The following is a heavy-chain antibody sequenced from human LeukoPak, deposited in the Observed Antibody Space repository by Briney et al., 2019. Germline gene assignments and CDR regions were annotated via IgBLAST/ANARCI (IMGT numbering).Heavy chain of an antibody. CDR3: AKHVSGSLFYFDY. CDR2: ISGTGYNT. CDR1: GFTLRSCA. D-gene: IGHD3-10*01. Sequence: GGSLRLSCAASGFTLRSCAMSWVRQAPGKGLEWVSGISGTGYNTYYADSVKGRFTISRDNSKNTLYLQMNSLGAEDTAVYYCAKHVSGSLFYFDYWGQRTLVTVSS. V-gene: IGHV3-23*01. J-gene: IGHJ4*02.